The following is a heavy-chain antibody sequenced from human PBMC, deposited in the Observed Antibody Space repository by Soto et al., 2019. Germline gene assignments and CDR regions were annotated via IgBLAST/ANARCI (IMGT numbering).Heavy chain of an antibody. CDR1: GGTFSSYA. Sequence: SVKVSCKASGGTFSSYAISWVRQAPGQGLEWMGGIIPIFGTANYAQKFQGRVTITADKSTSTAYMELSSLRSEDTAVYYCAREVRFPYYYYGMDVWGQGTTVTVSS. V-gene: IGHV1-69*06. J-gene: IGHJ6*02. CDR3: AREVRFPYYYYGMDV. D-gene: IGHD3-3*01. CDR2: IIPIFGTA.